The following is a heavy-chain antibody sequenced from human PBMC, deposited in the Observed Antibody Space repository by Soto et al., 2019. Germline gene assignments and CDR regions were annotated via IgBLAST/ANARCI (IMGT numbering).Heavy chain of an antibody. V-gene: IGHV3-30*18. CDR3: AKEGCSGGICYGFDY. Sequence: QVQLVESGGGVVQPGRSLRLSCAASGFTFSSYGMHWVRQAPGKGLEWVAVMSWDRSDEFYEETVKGRFTVSRDNSRNTLYLQMNSLRPEDTAVYYCAKEGCSGGICYGFDYWGQGTLVTVSS. CDR1: GFTFSSYG. D-gene: IGHD2-15*01. J-gene: IGHJ4*02. CDR2: MSWDRSDE.